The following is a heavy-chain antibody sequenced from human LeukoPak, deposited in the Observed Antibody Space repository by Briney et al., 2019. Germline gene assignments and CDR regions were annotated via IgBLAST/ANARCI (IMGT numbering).Heavy chain of an antibody. D-gene: IGHD3-16*01. CDR1: GDSISTYY. V-gene: IGHV4-59*01. CDR3: ARHYGP. J-gene: IGHJ5*02. Sequence: SETLSLTCIVSGDSISTYYWSWVRQPPGEGLEWIGYVSYSGGTNYNPSLKSRLTISVDTSKNQFSMKLSSVTAADTAVYYCARHYGPWGQGTLVTVSS. CDR2: VSYSGGT.